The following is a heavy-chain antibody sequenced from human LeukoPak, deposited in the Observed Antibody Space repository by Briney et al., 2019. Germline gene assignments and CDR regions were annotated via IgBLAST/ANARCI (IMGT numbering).Heavy chain of an antibody. V-gene: IGHV3-48*03. D-gene: IGHD2-8*01. CDR2: ISSDGNTE. CDR3: ARDIVNGPFVTSLES. Sequence: GGSLRLSCSASGFSLTTYPMNWIRQVPGKGLEWVSHISSDGNTEYYADSVRVRFTMSRDNAKNSLDLHMNSLRTEDTAVYYCARDIVNGPFVTSLESWGQGALVAVSS. J-gene: IGHJ4*02. CDR1: GFSLTTYP.